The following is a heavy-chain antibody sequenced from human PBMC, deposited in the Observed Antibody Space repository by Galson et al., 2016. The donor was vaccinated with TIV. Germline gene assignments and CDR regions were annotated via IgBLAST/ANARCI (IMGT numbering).Heavy chain of an antibody. CDR3: ARRGNYLSDAFDI. J-gene: IGHJ3*02. V-gene: IGHV3-21*01. CDR1: GFTFSSYS. Sequence: SLRLSCAVSGFTFSSYSMSWVRQAPGKGLEWVSSISSTSNYRYYADSVKGRFTISRDNAEDSLYLLINSLRVEDTALYYCARRGNYLSDAFDIWGQGTMVTVSS. D-gene: IGHD1-7*01. CDR2: ISSTSNYR.